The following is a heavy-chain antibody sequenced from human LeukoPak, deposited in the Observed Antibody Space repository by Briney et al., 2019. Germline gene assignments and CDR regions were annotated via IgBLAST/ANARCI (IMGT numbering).Heavy chain of an antibody. CDR2: IYYSGST. CDR1: GGSISSYY. D-gene: IGHD4-23*01. J-gene: IGHJ3*02. Sequence: SETLSLTCTVSGGSISSYYWSWIRQPPGKGLEWIGYIYYSGSTNYNPSLKSRVTISVDTSKNQFSLKLSSVTAADTAVYYCSRPSSRSLRWPFDIWGQGTMVTVSS. V-gene: IGHV4-59*08. CDR3: SRPSSRSLRWPFDI.